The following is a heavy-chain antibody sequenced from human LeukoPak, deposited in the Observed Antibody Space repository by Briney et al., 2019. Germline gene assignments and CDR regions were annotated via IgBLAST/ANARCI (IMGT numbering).Heavy chain of an antibody. Sequence: PSETLSLTCTVSGGSISIYYWSCIRHPPGEGLEWIGYIYYSGSANYNPSLKSRVTILVDSTKNHFSLKLSSVTAADAAVYYCARLGAAVFNWFDPWGQGTLVTVSS. D-gene: IGHD6-13*01. V-gene: IGHV4-59*08. J-gene: IGHJ5*02. CDR2: IYYSGSA. CDR3: ARLGAAVFNWFDP. CDR1: GGSISIYY.